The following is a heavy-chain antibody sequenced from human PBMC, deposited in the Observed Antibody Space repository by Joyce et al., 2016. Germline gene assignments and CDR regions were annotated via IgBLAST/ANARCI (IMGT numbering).Heavy chain of an antibody. D-gene: IGHD3-16*01. V-gene: IGHV4-59*01. CDR3: ARGGRFAET. CDR2: IYELWAK. J-gene: IGHJ5*02. Sequence: QLQLQESRPRLVKPSESLSFTCSVSVCLINPYSWTWIRQPPGVGLEWFGGIYELWAKSYKSSVKCGVTSSTDGSGNQVYLGVKSLVAANTAGYFCARGGRFAETWGRRILVIVYS. CDR1: VCLINPYS.